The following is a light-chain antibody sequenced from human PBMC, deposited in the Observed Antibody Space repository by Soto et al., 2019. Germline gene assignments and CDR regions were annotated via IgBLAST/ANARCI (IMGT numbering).Light chain of an antibody. V-gene: IGKV4-1*01. Sequence: DIVMTQSPDSLAVSLGETATISCKSSEPVLDSSSTKSFLGWYQQKPGQPPKLLIYWASTRQSGVPDRFSGSGYGTDFTLTISSLQAEDVAVYYCQAAKTFGQGTKVEIK. J-gene: IGKJ1*01. CDR2: WAS. CDR3: QAAKT. CDR1: EPVLDSSSTKSF.